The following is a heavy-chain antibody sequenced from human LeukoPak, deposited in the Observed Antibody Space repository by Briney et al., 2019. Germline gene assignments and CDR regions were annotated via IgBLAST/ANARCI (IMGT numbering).Heavy chain of an antibody. J-gene: IGHJ3*01. V-gene: IGHV3-15*07. CDR2: IKSETAGGTA. CDR1: GFTFSDAW. Sequence: PGGSLRLSCAASGFTFSDAWMNWVRQAPGKGLEWVGRIKSETAGGTADYAAPVKGRFTISRDDSENTLYLQMNNLETEDTAVYYCTTVFPQRDSSGSPLIWGQGTMVTVSS. CDR3: TTVFPQRDSSGSPLI. D-gene: IGHD3-22*01.